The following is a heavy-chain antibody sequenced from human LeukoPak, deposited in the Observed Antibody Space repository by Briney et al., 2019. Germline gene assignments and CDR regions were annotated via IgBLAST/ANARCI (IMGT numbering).Heavy chain of an antibody. D-gene: IGHD4-17*01. J-gene: IGHJ4*02. CDR1: GFTFSHTW. CDR3: DTNDYDDYIPDS. CDR2: IQSKTDGGTA. V-gene: IGHV3-15*01. Sequence: GGSLRLSCAASGFTFSHTWMTWVRQAPGKGLEWVGQIQSKTDGGTADYAAPVKGRFTISRDDSKRTLYLQMNSLKTDDTAVYFCDTNDYDDYIPDSWGQGTLVTVSS.